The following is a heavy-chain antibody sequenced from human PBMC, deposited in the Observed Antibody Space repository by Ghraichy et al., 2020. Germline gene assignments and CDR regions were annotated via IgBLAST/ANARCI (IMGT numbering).Heavy chain of an antibody. J-gene: IGHJ6*02. V-gene: IGHV4-34*01. D-gene: IGHD3-10*01. Sequence: SETLSLTCAVYGGSFSGYYWSWIRQPPGKGLEWIGEINHSGSTNYNPSPKSRVTISVDTSKNQFSLKLSSVTAADTAVYYCARGIYYGSGSYYKAMLGMDVWGQGTTVTVSS. CDR1: GGSFSGYY. CDR2: INHSGST. CDR3: ARGIYYGSGSYYKAMLGMDV.